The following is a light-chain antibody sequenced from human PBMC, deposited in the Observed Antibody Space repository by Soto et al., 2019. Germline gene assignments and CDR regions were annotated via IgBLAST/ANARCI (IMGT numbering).Light chain of an antibody. CDR3: FSHAGSNYWGV. CDR1: SSDVGAYNY. CDR2: EVN. Sequence: QSALTQPPSASGSPGQSVTISCTGTSSDVGAYNYVSWYKQHPGKAPKLLIYEVNKRPSGVPDRFSGSKSGNMASLTVSVLQAENEADYYCFSHAGSNYWGVFCGGTKLTVL. J-gene: IGLJ2*01. V-gene: IGLV2-8*01.